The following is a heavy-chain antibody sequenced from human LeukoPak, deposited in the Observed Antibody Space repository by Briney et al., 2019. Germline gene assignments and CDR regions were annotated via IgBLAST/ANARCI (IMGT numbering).Heavy chain of an antibody. CDR1: GFTFSSYT. V-gene: IGHV3-48*04. J-gene: IGHJ4*02. Sequence: GGSLRLSCAASGFTFSSYTMNWVRQAPGKGLEWVSYISSSSNNIHYANSVRGRFTISRDNAKNSVYLQMNSLRAEDTAVYYCASPVGYYDSSGYYCWGQGTLVTVSS. CDR3: ASPVGYYDSSGYYC. CDR2: ISSSSNNI. D-gene: IGHD3-22*01.